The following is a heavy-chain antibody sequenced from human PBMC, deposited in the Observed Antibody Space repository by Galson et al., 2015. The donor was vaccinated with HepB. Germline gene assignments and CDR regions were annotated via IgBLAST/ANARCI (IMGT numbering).Heavy chain of an antibody. J-gene: IGHJ4*02. V-gene: IGHV3-33*01. D-gene: IGHD3-3*01. Sequence: SLRLSCAASGFTFSSYVMHWVRQAPGKGLEWVAVIWYDGSNKYYADSVKGRFTISRGNSKNTLYLQMNSLRAEDTAVYYCARDLYYDFWSGTSYYFDYWGQGTLVTVSS. CDR3: ARDLYYDFWSGTSYYFDY. CDR2: IWYDGSNK. CDR1: GFTFSSYV.